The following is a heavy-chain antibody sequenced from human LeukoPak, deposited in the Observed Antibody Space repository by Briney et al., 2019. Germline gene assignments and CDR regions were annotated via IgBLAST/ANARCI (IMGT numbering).Heavy chain of an antibody. J-gene: IGHJ5*02. CDR1: GGSISSSNW. CDR2: IYHSGST. Sequence: PGGSLSLTCAVSGGSISSSNWWSWVRQPPGKELEWIGQIYHSGSTNYNPSLKSRVTISVDKSKNQFSLKLRSVTAADTAVYYCARPLSLGYCSGGSCYGRGAWFDRWGQGTLVTVSS. V-gene: IGHV4-4*02. D-gene: IGHD2-15*01. CDR3: ARPLSLGYCSGGSCYGRGAWFDR.